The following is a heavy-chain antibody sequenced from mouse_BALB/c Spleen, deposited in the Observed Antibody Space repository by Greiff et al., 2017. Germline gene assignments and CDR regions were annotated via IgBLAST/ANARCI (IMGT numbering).Heavy chain of an antibody. CDR1: GYTFSSYW. D-gene: IGHD2-1*01. CDR3: ARRGYYGNYHYAMDY. V-gene: IGHV1-9*01. CDR2: ILPGSGST. Sequence: QVQLQPSGAELMKPGASVQISCKATGYTFSSYWIEWVKQRPGHGLEWIGEILPGSGSTNYNEKFKGKATFTADTSSNTAYMQLSSLTSEDSAVYYCARRGYYGNYHYAMDYWGQGTSVTVSS. J-gene: IGHJ4*01.